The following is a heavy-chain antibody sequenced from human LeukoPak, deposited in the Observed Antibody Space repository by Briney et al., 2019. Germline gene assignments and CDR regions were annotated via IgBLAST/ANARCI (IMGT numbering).Heavy chain of an antibody. V-gene: IGHV4-34*01. D-gene: IGHD5-12*01. CDR2: INHSGST. CDR3: ASVAHSDYYYGMDV. CDR1: GGSFSGYY. J-gene: IGHJ6*02. Sequence: SETLSLTCAVYGGSFSGYYLSWIRQPPGKGLEWIGKINHSGSTNYNPSLKSRVTISVDTSKNQFSLKLSSVTAADTAVYYCASVAHSDYYYGMDVWGQGTTVTVSS.